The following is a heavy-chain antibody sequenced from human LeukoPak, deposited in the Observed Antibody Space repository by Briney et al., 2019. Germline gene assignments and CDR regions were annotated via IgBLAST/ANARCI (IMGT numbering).Heavy chain of an antibody. D-gene: IGHD3-22*01. CDR1: GYTFTSYD. CDR2: MNPNSGNT. CDR3: ARMAYHYDSSGYHTTYYFDY. V-gene: IGHV1-8*01. Sequence: ASVKVSCKASGYTFTSYDINWVRQATGQGLEWMGWMNPNSGNTGYAQKFQGRVTMTRNTSISTAYMELSSLRSEDTAVYYCARMAYHYDSSGYHTTYYFDYWGQGTLVTVSS. J-gene: IGHJ4*02.